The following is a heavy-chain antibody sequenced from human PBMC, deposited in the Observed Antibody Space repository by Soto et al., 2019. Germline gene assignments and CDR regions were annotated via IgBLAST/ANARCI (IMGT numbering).Heavy chain of an antibody. D-gene: IGHD3-16*02. V-gene: IGHV4-31*03. CDR2: IYYSGST. J-gene: IGHJ3*02. CDR1: GGSISSGGYY. Sequence: SETLSLTCTVSGGSISSGGYYWSWIRQHPGKGLEWIGYIYYSGSTYYNPSLKSRVTISVDTSKNQFSLKLSSVTAADTAVYYCARNSGPYDYIWGSYRYTGAFDIWGQGTIVTVSS. CDR3: ARNSGPYDYIWGSYRYTGAFDI.